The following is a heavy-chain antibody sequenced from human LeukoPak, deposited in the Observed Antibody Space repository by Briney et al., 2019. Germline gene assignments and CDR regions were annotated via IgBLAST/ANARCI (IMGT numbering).Heavy chain of an antibody. J-gene: IGHJ4*02. CDR3: ARGQIQVWHMVGRLDY. Sequence: ASVKVSCKTSGYTFTSYYIHWIRQAPRQGLEWMAVITPNDGRPTYAQKFQGRVALTMDTSTSTVYMELSSLRSDDTAIYYCARGQIQVWHMVGRLDYWGQGTLVSVSS. V-gene: IGHV1-46*01. CDR1: GYTFTSYY. CDR2: ITPNDGRP. D-gene: IGHD3-10*02.